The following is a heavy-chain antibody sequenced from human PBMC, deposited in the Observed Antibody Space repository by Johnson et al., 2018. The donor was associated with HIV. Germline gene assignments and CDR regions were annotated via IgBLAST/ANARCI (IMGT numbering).Heavy chain of an antibody. J-gene: IGHJ3*02. D-gene: IGHD6-19*01. CDR1: GFTVSSNY. CDR3: ARDPAIRWSEWDSSGWYRNVFDI. V-gene: IGHV3-53*01. Sequence: VQLVESGGGLIQPGGSLRLSCAASGFTVSSNYMSWVRQAPGKGLEWVSVIYSGGSTYYADSVKGRFTISRDNSKNTLYLQMNSLRAEDTAVYYCARDPAIRWSEWDSSGWYRNVFDIWGQGTVVTVSS. CDR2: IYSGGST.